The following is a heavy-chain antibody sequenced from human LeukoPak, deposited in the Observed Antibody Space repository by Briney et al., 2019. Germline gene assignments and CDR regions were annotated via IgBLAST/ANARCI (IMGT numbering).Heavy chain of an antibody. CDR1: GFSVSGYW. CDR2: IKQDGSEK. CDR3: ARDRSDSGYYPSGFDY. Sequence: PGGSLRLSCAVSGFSVSGYWMTWVRQAPGKGLEWVANIKQDGSEKNYVDSVKGRFTISRDNSKNTLYLQMNSLRAEDTAVYYCARDRSDSGYYPSGFDYWGQGTLVTVSS. V-gene: IGHV3-7*01. J-gene: IGHJ4*02. D-gene: IGHD3-22*01.